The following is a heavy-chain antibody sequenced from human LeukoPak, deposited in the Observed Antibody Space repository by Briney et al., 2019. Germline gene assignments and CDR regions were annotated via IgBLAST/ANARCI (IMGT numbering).Heavy chain of an antibody. CDR2: IYPGGSDT. Sequence: GESLKISCKTSGYSFTTYWIGWVRQMPGKGLEWMGTIYPGGSDTRYSPSFQGQVTISADKSISTAYLQWSSLKASDTAMYYCARNWNYQYFDYWGQGTLVTVSS. CDR1: GYSFTTYW. J-gene: IGHJ4*02. D-gene: IGHD1-7*01. V-gene: IGHV5-51*01. CDR3: ARNWNYQYFDY.